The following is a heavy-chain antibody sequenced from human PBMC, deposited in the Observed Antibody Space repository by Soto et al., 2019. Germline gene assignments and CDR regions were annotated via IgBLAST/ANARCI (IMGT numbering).Heavy chain of an antibody. Sequence: QVQLVQSGAEVKKPGSSVKVSCKASGGTFNRYAIRWVRQAPGQGLEWMGGIIPIFGIGNDVQRFQGRVTITADESTGTAYMELSSLRSEDTGVYYCARSAITLFGVVSIPPHYYSEMDVWGQGTTVTVSS. CDR2: IIPIFGIG. J-gene: IGHJ6*02. CDR3: ARSAITLFGVVSIPPHYYSEMDV. D-gene: IGHD3-3*01. CDR1: GGTFNRYA. V-gene: IGHV1-69*01.